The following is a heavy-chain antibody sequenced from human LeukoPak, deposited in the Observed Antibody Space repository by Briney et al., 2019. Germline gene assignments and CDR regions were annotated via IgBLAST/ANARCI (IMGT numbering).Heavy chain of an antibody. D-gene: IGHD3-16*02. CDR1: GFTFSSYG. CDR2: ISGSGGST. CDR3: AKLPYRYGELDY. J-gene: IGHJ4*02. V-gene: IGHV3-23*01. Sequence: TGGSLRLSCVDSGFTFSSYGMSWVRQAPGNGLEWVSAISGSGGSTYYADSVKGRFTISRDNSKNTLYLQMNSLRAEDTAVYYCAKLPYRYGELDYWGQGTLVTVSS.